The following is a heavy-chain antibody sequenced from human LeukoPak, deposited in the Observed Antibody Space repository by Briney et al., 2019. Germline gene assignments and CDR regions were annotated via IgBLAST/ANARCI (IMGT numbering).Heavy chain of an antibody. CDR2: ISGSGGST. V-gene: IGHV3-23*01. CDR1: GFTFSSYA. Sequence: PTGGSLRLSCAASGFTFSSYAMSWVRQAPGKGLEWVSAISGSGGSTYYADSVKGRFTISRDNSKNTLYLQMNSLRAEDTAVYYCAKWVVTAILAGELGYWGQGTLVTVSS. D-gene: IGHD2-21*02. CDR3: AKWVVTAILAGELGY. J-gene: IGHJ4*02.